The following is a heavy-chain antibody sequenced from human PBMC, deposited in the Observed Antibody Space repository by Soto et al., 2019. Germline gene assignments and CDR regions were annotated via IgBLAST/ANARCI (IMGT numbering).Heavy chain of an antibody. D-gene: IGHD6-19*01. CDR3: ARDLGWAFDY. V-gene: IGHV3-21*05. Sequence: PGGSLRLSCVASGFSFSVYTMNWFRQAPGQALEWLSFITQTGGDTYYADSVKGRFTISRDNAKNSLYMELNNLRAEDTAVYYCARDLGWAFDYWGRGTLVTVSS. CDR2: ITQTGGDT. CDR1: GFSFSVYT. J-gene: IGHJ4*02.